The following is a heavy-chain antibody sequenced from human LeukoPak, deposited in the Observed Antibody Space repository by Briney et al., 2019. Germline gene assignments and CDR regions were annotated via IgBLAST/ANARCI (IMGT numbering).Heavy chain of an antibody. CDR2: ISGSGGST. V-gene: IGHV3-23*01. J-gene: IGHJ6*02. CDR3: AKDYYGSGSGGYYYGMDV. Sequence: GGSLRLSCAASGFTFSSYAMSWVRQAPGKGLEWVSAISGSGGSTYYADSVKGRFTISGDNSKNTLYLQMNSLKAEDTAVYYCAKDYYGSGSGGYYYGMDVWGQGTTVTVSS. CDR1: GFTFSSYA. D-gene: IGHD3-10*01.